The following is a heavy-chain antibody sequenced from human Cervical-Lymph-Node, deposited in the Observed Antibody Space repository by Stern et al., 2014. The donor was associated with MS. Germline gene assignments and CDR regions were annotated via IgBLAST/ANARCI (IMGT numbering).Heavy chain of an antibody. CDR1: GDSISGDNW. J-gene: IGHJ4*02. D-gene: IGHD2/OR15-2a*01. V-gene: IGHV4-4*02. CDR2: IYHTGRH. Sequence: QVQLQESGPGLVKPSGTLSLTCAVSGDSISGDNWRSWVRQPPGTGLEWTGVIYHTGRHNYNTSLKKRVPISGTKSENQVYLTRSSVTAADTAVYYCARGGLYDFWGQGALVTVSS. CDR3: ARGGLYDF.